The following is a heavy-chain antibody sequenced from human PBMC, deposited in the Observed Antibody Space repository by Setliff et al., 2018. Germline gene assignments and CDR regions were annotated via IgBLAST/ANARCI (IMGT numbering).Heavy chain of an antibody. CDR1: GYTFSSHA. J-gene: IGHJ6*04. V-gene: IGHV1-3*03. CDR3: ARGGPGYYYFVDV. CDR2: INAVNGVT. D-gene: IGHD3-16*01. Sequence: ASVKVSCKASGYTFSSHAMHWVRQAPGQGLEWMGWINAVNGVTEYSQDFRGRLTISRDTSASAAYMELSSQKSEDMAVYYCARGGPGYYYFVDVWGKGTTVTVSS.